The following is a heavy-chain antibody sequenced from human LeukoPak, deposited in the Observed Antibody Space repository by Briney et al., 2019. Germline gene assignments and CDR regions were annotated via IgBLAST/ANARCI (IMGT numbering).Heavy chain of an antibody. J-gene: IGHJ6*03. D-gene: IGHD3-3*01. CDR3: ARDGYYDFWSGYYTPRHYYMDV. V-gene: IGHV1-2*02. CDR2: INPNSGGT. CDR1: GYTFTGYY. Sequence: GASVKVSCKASGYTFTGYYMHWVRQAPGQGLEWMGWINPNSGGTNYAQKFQGRVTMTRDTSISTAYMELSRLRSDDTAVYYCARDGYYDFWSGYYTPRHYYMDVWGKGTTVTVSS.